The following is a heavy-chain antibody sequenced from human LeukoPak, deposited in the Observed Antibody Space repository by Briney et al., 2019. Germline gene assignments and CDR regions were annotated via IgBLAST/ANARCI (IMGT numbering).Heavy chain of an antibody. V-gene: IGHV5-10-1*01. J-gene: IGHJ4*02. CDR3: ARHVPYTSSWYFDY. D-gene: IGHD6-13*01. Sequence: GESLKISCKGSGYSFSSYWITWVRQMPGKGLEWMGRIDPSDSYTNYSPSFQGRVTISADKSISTAYLQWSSLKASGTAVYYCARHVPYTSSWYFDYWGQGTLVTVSS. CDR2: IDPSDSYT. CDR1: GYSFSSYW.